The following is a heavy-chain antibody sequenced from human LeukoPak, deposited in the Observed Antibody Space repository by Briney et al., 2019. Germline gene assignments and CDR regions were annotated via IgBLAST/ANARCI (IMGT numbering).Heavy chain of an antibody. V-gene: IGHV3-30*04. D-gene: IGHD3-10*01. CDR3: ARGRRVLLWFGESYYFDY. Sequence: GGSLRLSCAASGFTFSSYAMHWVRQAPGKGLEWVAVISYDGSNKYYADSVKGRFTISRDNSKNTLYLQMNSLRAEDTAVYYYARGRRVLLWFGESYYFDYWGQGTLVTVSS. CDR2: ISYDGSNK. J-gene: IGHJ4*02. CDR1: GFTFSSYA.